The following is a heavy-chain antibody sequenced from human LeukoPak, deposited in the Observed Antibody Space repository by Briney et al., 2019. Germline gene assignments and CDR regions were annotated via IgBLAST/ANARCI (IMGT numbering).Heavy chain of an antibody. D-gene: IGHD4-17*01. CDR1: GFTFSGYA. CDR3: AKVSDYGDYGGFDY. V-gene: IGHV3-23*01. J-gene: IGHJ4*02. Sequence: PGGSLRLSCAASGFTFSGYAMSWVRQAPGEGLEWVSGITSSGGTTYYADSVKGRLTISRDNSKNTLYLQMNSLRAEDTAVYYCAKVSDYGDYGGFDYWGQGTLVTVSS. CDR2: ITSSGGTT.